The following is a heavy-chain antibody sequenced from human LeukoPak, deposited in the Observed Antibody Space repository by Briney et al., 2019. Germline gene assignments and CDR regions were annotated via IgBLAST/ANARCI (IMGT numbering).Heavy chain of an antibody. CDR1: GFTFGSYS. J-gene: IGHJ3*02. CDR3: ARDCGGDCQDAFDI. D-gene: IGHD2-21*02. Sequence: GGSLRLSCAASGFTFGSYSMNWVRQAPGKGLEWVSSISSSSSYIYYADSVKGRFTISRDNAKNSLYLQMNSLRAEDTAVYYCARDCGGDCQDAFDIWGQGTMVTVSS. CDR2: ISSSSSYI. V-gene: IGHV3-21*01.